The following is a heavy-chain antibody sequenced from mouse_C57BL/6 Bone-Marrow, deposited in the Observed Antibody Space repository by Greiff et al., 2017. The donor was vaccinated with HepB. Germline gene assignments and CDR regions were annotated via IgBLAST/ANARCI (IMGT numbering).Heavy chain of an antibody. CDR2: IRSKSNNYAT. CDR1: GFSFNTYA. V-gene: IGHV10-1*01. D-gene: IGHD1-1*01. Sequence: EVQGVESGGGLVQPKGSLKLSCAASGFSFNTYAMNWVRQAPGKGLEWVARIRSKSNNYATYYADSVKDRFTISRDDSESMLYLQMNNLKTEDTAMYYCVRHAHLLPFAYWGQGTLVTVSA. CDR3: VRHAHLLPFAY. J-gene: IGHJ3*01.